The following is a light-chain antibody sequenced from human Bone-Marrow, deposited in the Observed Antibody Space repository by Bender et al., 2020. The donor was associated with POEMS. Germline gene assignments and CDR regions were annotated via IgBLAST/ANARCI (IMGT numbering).Light chain of an antibody. CDR2: SDN. Sequence: QSVLTQPPSASGTPGQRVTISCSVSNSNIGTNAVNWYQQFPGTAPKLLIYSDNQRPSGVPDRFYAFKPGTSASLAISGLQSDDEADYYCAAWDAGLRGGVFGGGTKLPVL. CDR1: NSNIGTNA. V-gene: IGLV1-44*01. J-gene: IGLJ3*02. CDR3: AAWDAGLRGGV.